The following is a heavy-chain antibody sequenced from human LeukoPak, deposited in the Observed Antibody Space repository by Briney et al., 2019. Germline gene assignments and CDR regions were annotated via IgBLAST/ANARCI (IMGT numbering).Heavy chain of an antibody. CDR2: ISGSGSLT. CDR1: GFTFSNYE. V-gene: IGHV3-48*03. CDR3: ARNGRGVAFYYYYYMDV. Sequence: PGGSLRLSCVASGFTFSNYEMNWVRQAPGKGVEWLSYISGSGSLTHYTDSVKGRFTISRDNAKNSLYLQMNSLRVDDTAVYYCARNGRGVAFYYYYYMDVWGKGTPVTVSS. J-gene: IGHJ6*03. D-gene: IGHD3-10*01.